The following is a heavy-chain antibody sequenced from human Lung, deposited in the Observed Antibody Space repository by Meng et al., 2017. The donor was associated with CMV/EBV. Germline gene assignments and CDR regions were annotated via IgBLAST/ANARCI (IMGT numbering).Heavy chain of an antibody. J-gene: IGHJ4*02. CDR1: GGSISSSSYY. CDR3: VTETGYNYDN. V-gene: IGHV4-39*07. Sequence: LPRQGSGPGQVQPSETLSLTCSVSGGSISSSSYYWGWIRQSPGKGLEWIGSIYFSGNTYYNPSLKSRVTMSVGTAQNKFSLTLRSVTAADTAVYYCVTETGYNYDNWGQGALVTVSS. CDR2: IYFSGNT. D-gene: IGHD5-24*01.